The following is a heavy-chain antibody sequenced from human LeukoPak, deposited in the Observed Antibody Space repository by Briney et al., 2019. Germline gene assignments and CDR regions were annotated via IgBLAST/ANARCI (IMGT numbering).Heavy chain of an antibody. Sequence: GRSLRLSCAASGFTFSSYAMHWVRQAPGKGLEWVSSISSSSSYIYYADSVKGRFTISRDNAKNSLYLQMNSLRAEDTAVYYCARDQTSWWFGDKAYYYYGMDVWGQGTTVTVSS. CDR3: ARDQTSWWFGDKAYYYYGMDV. CDR2: ISSSSSYI. J-gene: IGHJ6*02. V-gene: IGHV3-21*01. CDR1: GFTFSSYA. D-gene: IGHD3-10*01.